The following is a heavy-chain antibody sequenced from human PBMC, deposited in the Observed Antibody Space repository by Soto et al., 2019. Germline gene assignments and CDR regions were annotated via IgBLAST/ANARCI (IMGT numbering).Heavy chain of an antibody. CDR3: AKDQSNSNPLYYFDF. CDR1: GFTFSIYA. V-gene: IGHV3-23*01. J-gene: IGHJ4*02. Sequence: PGGSLRLSCAASGFTFSIYAMTWVRQSPGKGLEWDSSMSRTGDNTYYADSVKGRFTISRDNSKNTLYLQMNSLRAEDTAIYYCAKDQSNSNPLYYFDFWGPGTLVTVSS. CDR2: MSRTGDNT. D-gene: IGHD3-22*01.